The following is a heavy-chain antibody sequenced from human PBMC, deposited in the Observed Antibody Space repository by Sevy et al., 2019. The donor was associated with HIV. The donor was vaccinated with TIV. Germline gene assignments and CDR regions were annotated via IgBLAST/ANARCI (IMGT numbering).Heavy chain of an antibody. J-gene: IGHJ5*02. CDR2: MYYSGIT. V-gene: IGHV4-59*01. Sequence: SETLSLTCTVSGGSISSYYWSWIRQPPGKGLEWIAYMYYSGITNYSPSLKSRLTISIDTSKNHFSLKLRSVTAADTAVYDCARMNYSASAPGSWFDPWGQGTLVTVSS. CDR3: ARMNYSASAPGSWFDP. CDR1: GGSISSYY. D-gene: IGHD1-26*01.